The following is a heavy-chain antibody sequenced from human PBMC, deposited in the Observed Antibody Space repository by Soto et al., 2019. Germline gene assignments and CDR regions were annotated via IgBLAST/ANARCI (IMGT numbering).Heavy chain of an antibody. CDR1: GYTFTNYA. J-gene: IGHJ4*02. Sequence: ASAKVSCKASGYTFTNYAIHWVRQGPGQRLEWMGWINAGNGKTKYSQKFQGRVTITRDTSASTAYMELSSLRSEDTAVYYCARDGAVAGNTNFDYWGQGTLVTVSS. V-gene: IGHV1-3*01. CDR2: INAGNGKT. CDR3: ARDGAVAGNTNFDY. D-gene: IGHD6-19*01.